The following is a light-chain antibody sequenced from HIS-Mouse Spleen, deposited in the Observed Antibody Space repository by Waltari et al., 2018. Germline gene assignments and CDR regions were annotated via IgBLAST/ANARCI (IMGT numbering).Light chain of an antibody. CDR2: QDS. Sequence: SYELTQPPSVSVSPGQTASITCPGDKLGDKYASWYQQKPGQSPVLVIYQDSKRPSGIPERFSGSNSGNTATLTISGTQAMDEADYYCQAWDSSTAVFGTGTKVTVL. J-gene: IGLJ1*01. CDR3: QAWDSSTAV. V-gene: IGLV3-1*01. CDR1: KLGDKY.